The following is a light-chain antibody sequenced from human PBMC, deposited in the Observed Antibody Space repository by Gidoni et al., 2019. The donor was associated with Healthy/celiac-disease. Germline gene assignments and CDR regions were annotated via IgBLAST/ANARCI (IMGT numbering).Light chain of an antibody. J-gene: IGKJ1*01. CDR3: QQRSNWPWT. CDR1: QSVSRY. Sequence: DIVLTQSPATLSLSPGERATLSCRASQSVSRYLAWYQQKPGQAPRLLIYDASNRATGIPARFSGSGSGTDFTLTISSLEPEDFAVDYCQQRSNWPWTFGQGTKVEIK. CDR2: DAS. V-gene: IGKV3-11*01.